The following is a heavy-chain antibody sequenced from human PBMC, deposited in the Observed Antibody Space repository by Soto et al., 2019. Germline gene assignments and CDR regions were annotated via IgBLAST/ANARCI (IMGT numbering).Heavy chain of an antibody. CDR2: IHHSAST. D-gene: IGHD3-16*01. CDR1: GDSISSGNYY. V-gene: IGHV4-31*03. Sequence: QVQLQESGPGLVKPSQTLSLTCTVSGDSISSGNYYWNWIRQHPGKGLEWIGYIHHSASTSYNPSLRSRLTLSVDTTENPFSLKLRSVTVADTAVYYCARASRRGFGSWGQGTLVSVTS. J-gene: IGHJ4*02. CDR3: ARASRRGFGS.